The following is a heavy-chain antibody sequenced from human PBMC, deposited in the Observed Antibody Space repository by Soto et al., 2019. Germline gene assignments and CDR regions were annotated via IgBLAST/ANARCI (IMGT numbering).Heavy chain of an antibody. Sequence: EVQLLESGGGLVQPGGSLSLSCAASGFTFRDHAMSWVRQAPGKGLQWVSDISSNGGGTFYADSVKGRFTISRDNSKITLHLQMNRLRDQDTAIYYWANRHGGKLENWHFDVWGRGSLVTVSS. V-gene: IGHV3-23*01. D-gene: IGHD3-16*01. CDR1: GFTFRDHA. CDR2: ISSNGGGT. J-gene: IGHJ2*01. CDR3: ANRHGGKLENWHFDV.